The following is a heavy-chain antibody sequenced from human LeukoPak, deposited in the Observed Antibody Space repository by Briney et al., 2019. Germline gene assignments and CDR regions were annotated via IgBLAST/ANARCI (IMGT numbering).Heavy chain of an antibody. J-gene: IGHJ4*02. CDR1: GYSISASYY. Sequence: PSETLSLTCTVSGYSISASYYWGWIRQPPGKGLEWIGSIYHSGSTYYNPSLKSRVTISVDTSKNQFSLKLSSVTAADTAVYYCARGIPWGSGDYWGQGTLVTVSS. D-gene: IGHD3-16*01. V-gene: IGHV4-38-2*02. CDR2: IYHSGST. CDR3: ARGIPWGSGDY.